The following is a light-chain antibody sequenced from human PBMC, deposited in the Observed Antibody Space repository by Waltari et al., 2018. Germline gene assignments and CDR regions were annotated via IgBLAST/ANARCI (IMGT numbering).Light chain of an antibody. CDR1: QSVDRW. CDR3: QQYNSYPT. CDR2: KAS. V-gene: IGKV1-5*03. J-gene: IGKJ1*01. Sequence: DIQMTQSPSTLSASVGDRVTLTCRASQSVDRWLAWYQQIHGQAPTLLIYKASTLETGVPSRFSGSGSGTEFTLTISSLQPDDFATYYCQQYNSYPTFGQGTKVEIK.